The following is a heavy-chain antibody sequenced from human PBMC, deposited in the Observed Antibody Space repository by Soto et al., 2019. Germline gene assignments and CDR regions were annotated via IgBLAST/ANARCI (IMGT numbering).Heavy chain of an antibody. J-gene: IGHJ4*02. D-gene: IGHD6-25*01. CDR2: IRSKAYGGTT. Sequence: GGSLRLSCTASGFTFGDYAMSWFRQAPGKGLEWVGFIRSKAYGGTTEYAASVKGRFTISRDDSKSIAYLQMNSLKTEDTAVYYCTRPQRSLFYYFDYWGQGTLVTVSS. V-gene: IGHV3-49*03. CDR1: GFTFGDYA. CDR3: TRPQRSLFYYFDY.